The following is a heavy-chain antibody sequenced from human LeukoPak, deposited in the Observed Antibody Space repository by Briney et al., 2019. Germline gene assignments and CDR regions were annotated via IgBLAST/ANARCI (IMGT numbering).Heavy chain of an antibody. J-gene: IGHJ4*02. CDR2: IYYDGNT. V-gene: IGHV4-59*01. CDR1: GGSISSYF. CDR3: ARTSDPGYFDY. Sequence: ASETLSLTCTVSGGSISSYFWSWIRQPPGKGLEWIGYIYYDGNTNYNPSLKSRVTISVDTSKNQFSLKLSFVTAADTAVYFCARTSDPGYFDYWGQGTLVTVSS.